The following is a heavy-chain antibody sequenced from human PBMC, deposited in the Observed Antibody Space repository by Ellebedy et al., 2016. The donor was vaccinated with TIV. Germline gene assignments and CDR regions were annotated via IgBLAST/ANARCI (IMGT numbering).Heavy chain of an antibody. Sequence: ASVKVSXXASGYTFTSYYMHWVRQAPGQGLEWMGIINPSGGSTNYAQKFQGRVTITADESTSTAYMELSSLRSEDTAVYHCARAVGSRLYYYYVMDVWGQGTTVTVSS. D-gene: IGHD1-26*01. CDR3: ARAVGSRLYYYYVMDV. V-gene: IGHV1-46*01. J-gene: IGHJ6*02. CDR2: INPSGGST. CDR1: GYTFTSYY.